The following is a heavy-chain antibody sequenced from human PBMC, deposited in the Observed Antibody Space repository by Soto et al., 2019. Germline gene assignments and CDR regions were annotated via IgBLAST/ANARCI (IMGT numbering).Heavy chain of an antibody. CDR3: ARPYVDTSMAPFDY. CDR1: GDSIISGGYF. J-gene: IGHJ4*02. CDR2: IHYSGRT. Sequence: ASETLSLTCTVSGDSIISGGYFWGWVRQPPGRGLEWVGSIHYSGRTFDNPSLKSRLTMSVDTSRNQFSLKLASVTAADTAMYYCARPYVDTSMAPFDYWGQGTLVTAPQ. D-gene: IGHD5-18*01. V-gene: IGHV4-39*01.